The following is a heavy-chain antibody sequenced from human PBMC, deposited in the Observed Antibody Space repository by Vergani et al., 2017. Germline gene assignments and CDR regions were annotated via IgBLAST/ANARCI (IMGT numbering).Heavy chain of an antibody. J-gene: IGHJ4*02. D-gene: IGHD2-2*01. CDR3: AREYCSSTSCYD. Sequence: QLQLQESGPGLVKPSETLSLTCTVSGGSISSSSYYWGWIRQPPGKGLEWIGSIYYSGSTYYNPSLKSRFTISVDTSKNQFSLKLSSVTAADTAVYYCAREYCSSTSCYDWGQGTLVTVSS. CDR1: GGSISSSSYY. V-gene: IGHV4-39*02. CDR2: IYYSGST.